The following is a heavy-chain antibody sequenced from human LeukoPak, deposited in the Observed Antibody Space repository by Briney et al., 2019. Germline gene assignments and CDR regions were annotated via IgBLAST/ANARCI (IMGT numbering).Heavy chain of an antibody. Sequence: ASVKVSCKASGYTFTYYAIHWVRQAPGQGLEWMGWISAYNGNTNYAQKLQGRVTMTTDTSTSTAYMELRSLRSDDTAVYYCAGSLGYCTSNVCYLKYWGQGTLVTVSS. CDR2: ISAYNGNT. J-gene: IGHJ4*02. CDR1: GYTFTYYA. D-gene: IGHD2-8*01. V-gene: IGHV1-18*01. CDR3: AGSLGYCTSNVCYLKY.